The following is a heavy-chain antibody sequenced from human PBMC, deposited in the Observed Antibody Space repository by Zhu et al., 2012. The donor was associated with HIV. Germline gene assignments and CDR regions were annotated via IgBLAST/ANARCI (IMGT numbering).Heavy chain of an antibody. V-gene: IGHV4-39*07. CDR1: GGSISSSSYY. D-gene: IGHD3-10*01. Sequence: QVQLQESGPGLVKPSETLSLTCTVSGGSISSSSYYWGWIRQPPGKGLGWIGSIYYSGSTYYNPSLKSRVTISVDTSKNQFSLKLSSVTAADTAVYYCARLAYDSGSNAHFDYVGHGNPGHPSP. CDR2: IYYSGST. CDR3: ARLAYDSGSNAHFDY. J-gene: IGHJ4*02.